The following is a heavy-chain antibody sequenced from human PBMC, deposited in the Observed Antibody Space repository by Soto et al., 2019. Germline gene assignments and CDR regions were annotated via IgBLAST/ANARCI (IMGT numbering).Heavy chain of an antibody. V-gene: IGHV3-23*01. CDR3: ARDPWAADY. D-gene: IGHD3-16*01. CDR2: IGESGTPT. Sequence: GGSLRLSCAASGFTFSSYAMKWVRQAPGKGLEWVSLIGESGTPTYYADSVKGRFTISRDNSGNTLFLEMYSLRAEDTAVYYCARDPWAADYWGQGTLVTVSS. CDR1: GFTFSSYA. J-gene: IGHJ4*02.